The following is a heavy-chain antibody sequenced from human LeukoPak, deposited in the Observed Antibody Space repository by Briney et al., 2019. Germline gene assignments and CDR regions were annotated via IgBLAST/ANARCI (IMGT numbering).Heavy chain of an antibody. CDR3: ARQTGSGLFILP. D-gene: IGHD3/OR15-3a*01. V-gene: IGHV4-4*07. CDR2: IYTSGST. Sequence: SETLSLTCTVSGCSISSYCWSWIRQPAGKGLEWMGRIYTSGSTNYNPSLKSRVTMSVDTSKNQFSLKLSSVTAADTAVYYCARQTGSGLFILPGGQGTLVTVSS. CDR1: GCSISSYC. J-gene: IGHJ4*02.